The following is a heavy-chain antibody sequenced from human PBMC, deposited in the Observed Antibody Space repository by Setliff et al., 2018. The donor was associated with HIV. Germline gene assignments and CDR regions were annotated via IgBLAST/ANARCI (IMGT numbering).Heavy chain of an antibody. CDR1: GYTFTSYG. CDR2: ISAANGDT. Sequence: ASVKVSCKASGYTFTSYGISWVRQAPGQGLEWMGWISAANGDTNFAQKFQGRATMTTDTLASTAYMELRSLRSDDTAVYYCARDGYKWNDNALEIWGLGTVVTVSS. D-gene: IGHD1-20*01. V-gene: IGHV1-18*01. J-gene: IGHJ3*02. CDR3: ARDGYKWNDNALEI.